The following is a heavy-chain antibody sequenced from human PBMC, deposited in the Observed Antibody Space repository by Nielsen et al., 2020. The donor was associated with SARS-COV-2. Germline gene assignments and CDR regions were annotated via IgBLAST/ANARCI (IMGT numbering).Heavy chain of an antibody. CDR1: GFTFSSYS. CDR2: ISSSSSTI. Sequence: GGSLRLSCAASGFTFSSYSMNWVRQAPGKGLEWVSYISSSSSTIYYADSVKGRFTISRDNSKNTVYLQMNSLRGDDTAVYYCAREMYSSGWDWGQGTQITVSS. V-gene: IGHV3-48*01. CDR3: AREMYSSGWD. D-gene: IGHD6-19*01. J-gene: IGHJ4*02.